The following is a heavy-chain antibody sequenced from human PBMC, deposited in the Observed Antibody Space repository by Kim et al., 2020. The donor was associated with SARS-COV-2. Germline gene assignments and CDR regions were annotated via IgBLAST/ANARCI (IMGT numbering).Heavy chain of an antibody. V-gene: IGHV3-9*01. CDR2: ISWNSGSI. J-gene: IGHJ4*02. Sequence: GGSLRLSCAASGFTFGDYAMHWVRQAPGKGLEWVSGISWNSGSIGYADSVKGRFTISRDNAKNSLYLQMNSLRAEDTALYYCAKDGHDFWSGYLGPFDYWGQGTLVTVSS. CDR3: AKDGHDFWSGYLGPFDY. D-gene: IGHD3-3*01. CDR1: GFTFGDYA.